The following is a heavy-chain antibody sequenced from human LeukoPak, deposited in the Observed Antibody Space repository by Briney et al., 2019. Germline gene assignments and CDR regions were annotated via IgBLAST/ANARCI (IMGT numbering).Heavy chain of an antibody. Sequence: SETLSLTCTVSGGSISSSSYYWGWIRQPPGKGLEWIGYIHYSGSTNYNPSLKSRVTISVDTSKNQFSLKLSSVTAADTAVYYCARGIVVVPYYFDYWGQGTLVTVSS. CDR2: IHYSGST. J-gene: IGHJ4*02. CDR1: GGSISSSSYY. D-gene: IGHD3-22*01. V-gene: IGHV4-61*05. CDR3: ARGIVVVPYYFDY.